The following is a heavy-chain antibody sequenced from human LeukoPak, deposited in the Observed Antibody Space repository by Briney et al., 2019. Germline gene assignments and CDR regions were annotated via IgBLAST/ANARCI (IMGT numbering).Heavy chain of an antibody. CDR1: GFTFSSYA. J-gene: IGHJ6*02. D-gene: IGHD3-9*01. CDR3: AKSPRYYDILTGYYGYYGMDV. CDR2: ISGSGGST. Sequence: GGSLRLSCAASGFTFSSYAMSRVRQAPGKGLEWVSAISGSGGSTYYADSVKGRFTISRDNSKNTLYLQMNSLRAEDTAVYYCAKSPRYYDILTGYYGYYGMDVWGQGTTVTVSS. V-gene: IGHV3-23*01.